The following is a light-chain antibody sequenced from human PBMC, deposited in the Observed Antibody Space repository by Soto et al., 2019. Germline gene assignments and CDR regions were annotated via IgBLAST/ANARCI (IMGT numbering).Light chain of an antibody. CDR1: SSDIGSYDL. CDR2: EVT. V-gene: IGLV2-23*02. Sequence: QSALPQPASVSGSPGQSITISCTGTSSDIGSYDLVSWYQQHPGTAPKLIIYEVTKRPSGVSTRFSGSKSGNTASLTISGLQAVDEADYYCCSFADFTYVFGTGTKVTVL. CDR3: CSFADFTYV. J-gene: IGLJ1*01.